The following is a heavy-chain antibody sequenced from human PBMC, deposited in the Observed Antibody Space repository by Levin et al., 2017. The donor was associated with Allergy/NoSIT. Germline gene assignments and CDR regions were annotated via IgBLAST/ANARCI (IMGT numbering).Heavy chain of an antibody. Sequence: PSQTLSLTCTVSGGSISSYYWSWIRQPPGKGLEWIGYIYYSGSTNYNPSLKSRVTISVDTSKNQFSLKLSSVTAADTAVYYCARVPNSSSWPDWYFDLWGRGTLVTVSS. V-gene: IGHV4-59*01. CDR1: GGSISSYY. J-gene: IGHJ2*01. CDR3: ARVPNSSSWPDWYFDL. D-gene: IGHD6-13*01. CDR2: IYYSGST.